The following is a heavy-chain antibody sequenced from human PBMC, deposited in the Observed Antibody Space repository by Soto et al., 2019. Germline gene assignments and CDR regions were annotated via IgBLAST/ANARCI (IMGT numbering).Heavy chain of an antibody. V-gene: IGHV4-4*02. CDR2: IYHSGST. CDR1: GGSISSSNW. D-gene: IGHD3-22*01. CDR3: ARHLLLYYFDSSGYHLRDAFDI. Sequence: SETLSLTCAVSGGSISSSNWWSWVRQPPGEGLEWIGEIYHSGSTNYNPSLKSRVTISVDTSKNQFSLKLSSVTAADTAVYYCARHLLLYYFDSSGYHLRDAFDIWGQGTMVTVSS. J-gene: IGHJ3*02.